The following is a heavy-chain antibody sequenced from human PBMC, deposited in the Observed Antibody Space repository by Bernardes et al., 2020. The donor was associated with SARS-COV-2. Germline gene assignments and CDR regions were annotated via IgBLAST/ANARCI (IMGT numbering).Heavy chain of an antibody. V-gene: IGHV4-39*01. Sequence: SETLSLTCTVSGGSISSSNYYWGWIRQPPGKGLEWIGSIYSSGSSYYNPSLQSRVSVSVDTSKNQFSLRLSFVSAADTAVYYCAGSSCGIDCYIGGLRSWDYGMDVWGPGTTVTVSS. J-gene: IGHJ6*02. CDR3: AGSSCGIDCYIGGLRSWDYGMDV. CDR1: GGSISSSNYY. D-gene: IGHD2-21*02. CDR2: IYSSGSS.